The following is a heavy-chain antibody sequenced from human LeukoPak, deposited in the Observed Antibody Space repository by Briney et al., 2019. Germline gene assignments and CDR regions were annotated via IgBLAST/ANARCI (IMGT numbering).Heavy chain of an antibody. CDR3: ARDNYGSGSYYPSGEYFQH. V-gene: IGHV1-2*02. CDR1: GYTFTGYY. Sequence: ASVKVSCKASGYTFTGYYMHCVRQAPGQGLEWRGWINPNSGGTNYAQKFQGRVTMTRDTSISTAYMELSRLRSDDTAVYYCARDNYGSGSYYPSGEYFQHWARAPWSPSPQ. D-gene: IGHD3-10*01. J-gene: IGHJ1*01. CDR2: INPNSGGT.